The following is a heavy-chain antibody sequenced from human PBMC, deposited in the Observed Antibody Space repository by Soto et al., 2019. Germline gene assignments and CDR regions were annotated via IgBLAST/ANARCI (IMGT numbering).Heavy chain of an antibody. D-gene: IGHD3-3*01. CDR2: IIPIFGTA. V-gene: IGHV1-69*13. Sequence: GASVKVSCKASGGTFSSYAISWVRQAPGQGLEWMGGIIPIFGTANYAQKFQGRVTITADESTSTAYMELSSLRSEDTAVYYCARASAPPDYDFWSGSPRFDPWGQGTLVSVS. J-gene: IGHJ5*02. CDR1: GGTFSSYA. CDR3: ARASAPPDYDFWSGSPRFDP.